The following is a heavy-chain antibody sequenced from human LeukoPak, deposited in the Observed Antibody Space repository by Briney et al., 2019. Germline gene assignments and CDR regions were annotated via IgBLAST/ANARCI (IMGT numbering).Heavy chain of an antibody. V-gene: IGHV3-23*01. CDR2: ISGSGGSS. J-gene: IGHJ4*02. Sequence: PGGSLRLSCAASGFTFSSYAMSWVRQAPGEGLGWVSAISGSGGSSYYADSVKGRFTSSRDNSKNTLYLQMKSLRAEDTAVYYCASRRVAARRMGYWGQGTLVTVSS. D-gene: IGHD6-6*01. CDR1: GFTFSSYA. CDR3: ASRRVAARRMGY.